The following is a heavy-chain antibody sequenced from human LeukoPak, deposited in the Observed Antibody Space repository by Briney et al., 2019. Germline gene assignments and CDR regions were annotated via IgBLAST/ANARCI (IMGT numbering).Heavy chain of an antibody. CDR3: TRNARGVKPEQDAFDI. CDR1: GFTFSSCE. V-gene: IGHV3-48*03. Sequence: GRSLRLSCAASGFTFSSCEMNWVRQAPGKWLEWVSYISNSGSTIYYADSVKRRFIISRDNARNSLYLQMSSLRAEDTALYYCTRNARGVKPEQDAFDIWGQGTMVTVSS. D-gene: IGHD5-24*01. CDR2: ISNSGSTI. J-gene: IGHJ3*02.